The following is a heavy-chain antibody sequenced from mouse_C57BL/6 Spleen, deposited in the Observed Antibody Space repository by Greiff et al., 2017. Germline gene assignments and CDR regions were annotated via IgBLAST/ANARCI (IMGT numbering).Heavy chain of an antibody. CDR1: GYTFTSYW. V-gene: IGHV1-69*01. CDR2: IDPSDSYT. D-gene: IGHD4-1*01. CDR3: ARGGRTGTLWYFDV. Sequence: QVQLKQPGAELVMPGASVKLSCKASGYTFTSYWMHWVKQRPGQGLEWIGEIDPSDSYTNYNQKFKGKSTLTVDKSSSTAYMQRSSLTSEDSAVYYCARGGRTGTLWYFDVWGTGTTVTVSS. J-gene: IGHJ1*03.